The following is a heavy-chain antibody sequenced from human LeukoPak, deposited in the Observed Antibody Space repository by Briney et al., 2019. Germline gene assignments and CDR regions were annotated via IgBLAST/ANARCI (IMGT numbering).Heavy chain of an antibody. CDR3: ARASSSGSYYEH. D-gene: IGHD1-26*01. J-gene: IGHJ1*01. CDR2: IRYDGSNK. Sequence: PGGSLRLSCAASGLTFSSYGMHWVRQAPGKGLEWVAFIRYDGSNKYYADSVKGRFTISRDNSKNTLYLQMNSLRAEDTALYYCARASSSGSYYEHWGQGTLVTVSS. V-gene: IGHV3-30*02. CDR1: GLTFSSYG.